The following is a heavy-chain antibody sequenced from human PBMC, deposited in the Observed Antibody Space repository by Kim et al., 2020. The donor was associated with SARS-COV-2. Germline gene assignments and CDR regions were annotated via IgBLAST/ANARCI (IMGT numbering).Heavy chain of an antibody. V-gene: IGHV1-2*05. D-gene: IGHD4-17*01. J-gene: IGHJ6*02. CDR1: GYTFTAYY. Sequence: ASVKVSCKTSGYTFTAYYLHWVRQAPGQGLEWVGRINPKSGGTSYAQKFQGRVTMTRDTSISTVYMELKRLTYDDTVVYYCARGGFGDYRGNYGMDVWGQGTTVAVSS. CDR2: INPKSGGT. CDR3: ARGGFGDYRGNYGMDV.